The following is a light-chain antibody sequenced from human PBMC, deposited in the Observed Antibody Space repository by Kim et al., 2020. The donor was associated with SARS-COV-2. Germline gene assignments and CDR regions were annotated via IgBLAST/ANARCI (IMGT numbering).Light chain of an antibody. CDR2: KAS. CDR3: QHYNGYPLT. CDR1: QSISNN. Sequence: DIQMTQSPSTLSASVGTRVTITCRASQSISNNLAWYQQKPGKAPKVLIYKASSLESGVPSRFSGSGSGTEFTLTISSLQPDDFVTYYCQHYNGYPLTFGGGTKVDIK. V-gene: IGKV1-5*03. J-gene: IGKJ4*01.